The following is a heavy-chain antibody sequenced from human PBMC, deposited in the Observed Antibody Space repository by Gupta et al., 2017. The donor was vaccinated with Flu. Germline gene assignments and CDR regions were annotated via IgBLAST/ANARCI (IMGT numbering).Heavy chain of an antibody. Sequence: QVQLQESGPGLVKPSETLSPPRPVPGYSISRGYYWGWTRQTPGKGLEWIGSIYHSGSTYYNPSLKSRVTISVDTSKNQFSLKLSSVTAADTAVYYCARDRWVDSSGYYPLDYWGQGTLVTVSS. CDR2: IYHSGST. CDR1: GYSISRGYY. D-gene: IGHD3-22*01. J-gene: IGHJ4*02. CDR3: ARDRWVDSSGYYPLDY. V-gene: IGHV4-38-2*02.